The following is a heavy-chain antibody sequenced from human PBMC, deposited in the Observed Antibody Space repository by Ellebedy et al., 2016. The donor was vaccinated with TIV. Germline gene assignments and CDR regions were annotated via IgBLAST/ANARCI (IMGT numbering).Heavy chain of an antibody. CDR2: ISGSGGTT. CDR1: GFTFSDYA. V-gene: IGHV3-23*01. Sequence: GESLKISCAASGFTFSDYAMSWVRQAPGKGLEWVSAISGSGGTTFYADSVKGRFTISRDNSKNTLYLQMNNLSSEDTAVYYCARGGDHTSWGQGTLVVVSS. CDR3: ARGGDHTS. J-gene: IGHJ5*02. D-gene: IGHD2/OR15-2a*01.